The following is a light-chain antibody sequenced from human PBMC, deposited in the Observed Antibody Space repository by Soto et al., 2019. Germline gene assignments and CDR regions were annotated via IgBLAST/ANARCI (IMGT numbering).Light chain of an antibody. CDR3: QQYNNWPYT. J-gene: IGKJ2*01. Sequence: EIVLTQSPATLSLSPGERATLSCRASQGVSSYLAWYQQKPGQAPRLLIYGASTRATGIPARFSGSGSGTEFTLTISSLQSEDFAVYYCQQYNNWPYTFGQGTKVDIK. CDR2: GAS. V-gene: IGKV3-15*01. CDR1: QGVSSY.